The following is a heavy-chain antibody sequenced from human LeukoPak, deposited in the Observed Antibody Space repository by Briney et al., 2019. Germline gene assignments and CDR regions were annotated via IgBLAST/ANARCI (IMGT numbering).Heavy chain of an antibody. CDR1: GGTFSSYA. D-gene: IGHD3-10*01. J-gene: IGHJ4*02. V-gene: IGHV1-69*13. CDR3: AARTLGGARERFDY. CDR2: SIPIFGTA. Sequence: GASVKVSCKASGGTFSSYAISWVRQAPGQGLEWMGGSIPIFGTANYAQKFQGRVTITADESTSTAYMELSSLRSEDTAVYYCAARTLGGARERFDYWGQGTLVTVSS.